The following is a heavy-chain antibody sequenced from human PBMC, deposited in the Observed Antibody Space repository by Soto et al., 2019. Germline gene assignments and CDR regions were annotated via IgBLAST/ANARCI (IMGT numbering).Heavy chain of an antibody. CDR3: ARGRVVPAATYFDY. CDR2: INHSGST. V-gene: IGHV4-38-2*02. J-gene: IGHJ4*02. D-gene: IGHD2-2*01. Sequence: SETLSLTCTVSGYSISSGSYWAWIRQPPGKGLEWIGEINHSGSTNYNPSLKSRVTISVDTSKNQFSLKLCSVTAADTAVYYCARGRVVPAATYFDYWGQGTLVTVSS. CDR1: GYSISSGSY.